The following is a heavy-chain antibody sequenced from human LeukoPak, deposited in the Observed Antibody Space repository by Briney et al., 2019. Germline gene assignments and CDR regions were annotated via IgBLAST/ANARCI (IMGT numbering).Heavy chain of an antibody. J-gene: IGHJ4*02. V-gene: IGHV4-38-2*02. CDR2: IYHSGST. Sequence: TSETLSLTCSVSGYSISSGFYWGWIRQPPGKGLEWIGNIYHSGSTYYNPSLKSRVTISVDTSKNQFSLKLSSVTAADTAMYYCASLYGSGFSFDYWGQGTLVTVSS. CDR3: ASLYGSGFSFDY. CDR1: GYSISSGFY. D-gene: IGHD3-10*01.